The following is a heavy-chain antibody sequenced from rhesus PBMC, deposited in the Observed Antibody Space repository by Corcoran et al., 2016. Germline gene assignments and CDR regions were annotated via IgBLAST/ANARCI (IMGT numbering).Heavy chain of an antibody. CDR2: INGNRGST. D-gene: IGHD4-29*01. CDR3: ARGPITVAASFDY. Sequence: QVQLQESGPGLVKPSETLSLTCTVSGASICSNWWSCLRHPPRKGLEWIGEINGNRGSTNYNPSLKSRVTISKDASKNQFSLKLSSVTAADTAVYYCARGPITVAASFDYWGQGVLVTVSS. CDR1: GASICSNW. J-gene: IGHJ4*01. V-gene: IGHV4-80*01.